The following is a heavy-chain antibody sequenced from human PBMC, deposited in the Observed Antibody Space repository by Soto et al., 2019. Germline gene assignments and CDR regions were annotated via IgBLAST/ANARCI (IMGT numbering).Heavy chain of an antibody. Sequence: LRLSCAASGFTFSSYAMSWVRQAPGKGLEWVSVISGSGGSTYYADSVKGRFTISRDNSKNTLYLQMNSLRAEDTAVYYCAKDQLAVAGLNWFDPWGQGTRVTVSS. CDR3: AKDQLAVAGLNWFDP. CDR2: ISGSGGST. J-gene: IGHJ5*02. V-gene: IGHV3-23*01. D-gene: IGHD6-19*01. CDR1: GFTFSSYA.